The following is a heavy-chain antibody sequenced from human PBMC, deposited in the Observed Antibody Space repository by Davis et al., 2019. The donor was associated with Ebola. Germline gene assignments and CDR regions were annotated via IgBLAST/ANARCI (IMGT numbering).Heavy chain of an antibody. D-gene: IGHD3-10*01. CDR2: IIPIFGTA. Sequence: SVKVSCKASGGTFSSYTITWVRQAPGQGLEWVGGIIPIFGTANYAQKFQGRVTITADESTSTAFMELTSLRSEDTAIYYCARGWDTMVQGVFYNPLQYWGQGTLVIVSS. V-gene: IGHV1-69*13. J-gene: IGHJ4*02. CDR1: GGTFSSYT. CDR3: ARGWDTMVQGVFYNPLQY.